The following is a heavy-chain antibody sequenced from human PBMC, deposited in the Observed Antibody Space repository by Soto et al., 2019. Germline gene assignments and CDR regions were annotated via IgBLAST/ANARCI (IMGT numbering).Heavy chain of an antibody. Sequence: ASVKGYCKASGYTFTSDGISWGRQDTGQGLEWMGWISAYNGNTNYAQKLQGRVTMTTDTSTSTAYMELRSLRSDDTAVYYCARAATSNLGYCSSTSCYTGGSRYGTEVWGQGTTVPVSS. J-gene: IGHJ6*02. CDR2: ISAYNGNT. V-gene: IGHV1-18*04. CDR1: GYTFTSDG. D-gene: IGHD2-2*02. CDR3: ARAATSNLGYCSSTSCYTGGSRYGTEV.